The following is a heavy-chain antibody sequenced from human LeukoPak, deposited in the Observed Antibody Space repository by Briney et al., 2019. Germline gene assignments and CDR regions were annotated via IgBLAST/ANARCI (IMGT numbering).Heavy chain of an antibody. CDR1: GFTFSSYA. V-gene: IGHV3-23*01. CDR2: ISVSGRST. CDR3: ARVHLETYNNANSENTCFDS. Sequence: GGSLRLSCAASGFTFSSYAMNWVRQAPGKGLGWVSAISVSGRSTFYADSVKGRFTISRDNSMDTLYLQMNNLRAEDTAVYYCARVHLETYNNANSENTCFDSWGQGTLVTVSS. D-gene: IGHD3-22*01. J-gene: IGHJ4*02.